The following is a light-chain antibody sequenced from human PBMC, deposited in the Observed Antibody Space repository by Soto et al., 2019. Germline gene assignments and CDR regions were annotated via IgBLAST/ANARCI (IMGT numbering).Light chain of an antibody. CDR3: QQRSNWPPT. Sequence: EIVLTQSPATLSLSPGEGATLSCWASQSVGNYLAWYQHKPGQAPRLLMYDASNRATGIPARFSGSGSRTDFTLTISSLEPEDFAVYYCQQRSNWPPTFGQGTRLEIK. CDR1: QSVGNY. V-gene: IGKV3-11*01. CDR2: DAS. J-gene: IGKJ5*01.